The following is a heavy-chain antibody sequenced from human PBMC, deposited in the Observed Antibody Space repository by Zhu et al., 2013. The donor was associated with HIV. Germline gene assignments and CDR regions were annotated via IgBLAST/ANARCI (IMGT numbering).Heavy chain of an antibody. J-gene: IGHJ6*02. V-gene: IGHV1-18*01. CDR3: ARDRSEKQLLADYYYYGLDV. D-gene: IGHD1-26*01. Sequence: QVQLVQSGAEVKKPGASVKVSCKASGYSFTSYGISWVRQAPGLGLEWLGWIAPYNGHTQSAQEFQGRVTLTTDTFTTTAYMELRSLRSDDTAVYYCARDRSEKQLLADYYYYGLDVWGQGTTVTVSS. CDR2: IAPYNGHT. CDR1: GYSFTSYG.